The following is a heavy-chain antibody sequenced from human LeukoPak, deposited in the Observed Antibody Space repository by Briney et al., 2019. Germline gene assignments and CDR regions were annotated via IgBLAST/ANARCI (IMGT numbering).Heavy chain of an antibody. J-gene: IGHJ4*02. CDR3: ARGVRYSGYHDEGDFDY. V-gene: IGHV1-2*02. Sequence: ASVKVSCKASGYTFTGYYMHWVRQAPGQGLEWMGWINPNSGGTNYAQKFQGRVTMTRDTSISTAYMELSRLRSDDTAVYYCARGVRYSGYHDEGDFDYWGQGTLVTVSS. CDR2: INPNSGGT. D-gene: IGHD5-12*01. CDR1: GYTFTGYY.